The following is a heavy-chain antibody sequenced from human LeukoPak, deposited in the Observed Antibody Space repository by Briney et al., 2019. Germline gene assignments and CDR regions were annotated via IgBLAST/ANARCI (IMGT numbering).Heavy chain of an antibody. CDR2: ISSGGGTI. D-gene: IGHD6-19*01. Sequence: GGSLRLSCAASGVTFSSYEMNWVRQAPGKGLEWLSYISSGGGTIYYADSVKGRFTISRDNAKNSLYLQMNSLRAEDTAVYYCARDRNGWYYFDYWGQGTRLNVSS. V-gene: IGHV3-48*03. CDR1: GVTFSSYE. J-gene: IGHJ4*02. CDR3: ARDRNGWYYFDY.